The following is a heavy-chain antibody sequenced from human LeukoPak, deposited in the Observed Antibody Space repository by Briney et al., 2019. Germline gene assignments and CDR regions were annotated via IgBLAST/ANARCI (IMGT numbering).Heavy chain of an antibody. V-gene: IGHV4-39*07. CDR1: GGSISSSSYY. CDR3: ARTYYYGSGSYSYYYYYMDV. Sequence: SETLSLTCTVSGGSISSSSYYWGWIRQPPGKGLEWIGSIYYSGSTYYNPSLKSRVTISVDTSKNQFSLKLSSVTAADTAVYYCARTYYYGSGSYSYYYYYMDVWGKGTTVTISS. CDR2: IYYSGST. J-gene: IGHJ6*03. D-gene: IGHD3-10*01.